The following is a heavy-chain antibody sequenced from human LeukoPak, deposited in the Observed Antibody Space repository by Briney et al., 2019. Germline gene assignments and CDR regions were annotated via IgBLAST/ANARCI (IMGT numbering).Heavy chain of an antibody. CDR3: ATLGAFNDYYYMDV. CDR1: GYTFTDYY. Sequence: ASVKVSCKXSGYTFTDYYMHWVQQAPGKGLEWMGLVDPEDGETIYSEKFQGRVTITADTSTDTAYMELSSLRSEDTAVYYCATLGAFNDYYYMDVWGKGTTVTVSS. J-gene: IGHJ6*03. V-gene: IGHV1-69-2*01. D-gene: IGHD3-16*01. CDR2: VDPEDGET.